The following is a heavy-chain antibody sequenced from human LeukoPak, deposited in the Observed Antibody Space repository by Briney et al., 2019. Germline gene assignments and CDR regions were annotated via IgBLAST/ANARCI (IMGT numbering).Heavy chain of an antibody. CDR1: GGSISSYY. CDR3: ARRRGYCSSTSCSYYFDY. J-gene: IGHJ4*02. V-gene: IGHV4-4*09. D-gene: IGHD2-2*01. Sequence: SETLSLTCTVSGGSISSYYWSWIRQPPGKGLEWIGYIYTSGSTNYNPSLKSRVTISVDTSKNQFSLKLSSVTAADTVVYYCARRRGYCSSTSCSYYFDYWGQGTLVTVSS. CDR2: IYTSGST.